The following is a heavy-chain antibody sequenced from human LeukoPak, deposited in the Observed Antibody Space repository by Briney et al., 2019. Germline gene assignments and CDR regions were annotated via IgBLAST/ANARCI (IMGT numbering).Heavy chain of an antibody. D-gene: IGHD2-15*01. Sequence: PGRSLRLSCAVSGLTFSTYAMHWVRQAPGKGLEWVAVIWNDGSNQHYADSVKGRFTISRDNSNNIVFLQMNSLRAEDTAVYCCARDYWVSDGKRLDFWGQGTLVTVSS. CDR3: ARDYWVSDGKRLDF. CDR1: GLTFSTYA. V-gene: IGHV3-33*01. J-gene: IGHJ4*02. CDR2: IWNDGSNQ.